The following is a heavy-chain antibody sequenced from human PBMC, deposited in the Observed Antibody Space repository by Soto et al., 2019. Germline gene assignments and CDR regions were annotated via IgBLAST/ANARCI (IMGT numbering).Heavy chain of an antibody. J-gene: IGHJ6*02. CDR3: ARASLRFLEWLRVLHYGMDV. Sequence: ASVKVSCKASGYTFTSYAMRWVRQAPGQRLEWMGWINAGNGNTKYSQKFQGRVTITRDTSASTAYMELSSLRSEDTAVYYCARASLRFLEWLRVLHYGMDVWGQGTTVTVSS. D-gene: IGHD3-3*01. CDR1: GYTFTSYA. CDR2: INAGNGNT. V-gene: IGHV1-3*01.